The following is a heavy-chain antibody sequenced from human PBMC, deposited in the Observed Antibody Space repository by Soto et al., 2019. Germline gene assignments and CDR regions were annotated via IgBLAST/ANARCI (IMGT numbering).Heavy chain of an antibody. CDR3: ARDPTDSSSTL. J-gene: IGHJ4*02. V-gene: IGHV4-31*03. Sequence: SQTLSLTCTVSGGSISSGGYYWSWIRQHPGKGLEWIGHIYYSGSTYYNPSLKRRVTISVDTSKNQFSLKLSSVTAADTAVYYCARDPTDSSSTLWGQGTLVTVCS. D-gene: IGHD6-6*01. CDR2: IYYSGST. CDR1: GGSISSGGYY.